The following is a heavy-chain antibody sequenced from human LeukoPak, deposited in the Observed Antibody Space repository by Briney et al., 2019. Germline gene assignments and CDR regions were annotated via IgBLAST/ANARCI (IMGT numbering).Heavy chain of an antibody. CDR1: GYTFTNYY. CDR3: ARSRGFSGHDYVDH. V-gene: IGHV1-46*03. CDR2: INPSAGRT. Sequence: ASVKVSCKSSGYTFTNYYMHWVRQAPGQGLEWMGRINPSAGRTTYAQKFQGRVSVTRDTSRSTVYMELSSLTSEDTAVYYCARSRGFSGHDYVDHWGQGTLVTVSS. D-gene: IGHD3-10*01. J-gene: IGHJ4*02.